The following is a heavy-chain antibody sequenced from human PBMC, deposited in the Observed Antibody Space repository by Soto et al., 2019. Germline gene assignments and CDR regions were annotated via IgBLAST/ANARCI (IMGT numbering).Heavy chain of an antibody. CDR3: ARGTTTSAFSVMDV. Sequence: QVQLVESGGGVVQPGRSLRLSCAASGFTFSYHALNWVRQAPGKGLEWVAVISYDGDNKYIAEAVKGRLTISRDNPKNTVSLQMTSLRTQDTDMYFCARGTTTSAFSVMDVWGQGTTVTVSS. V-gene: IGHV3-30-3*01. CDR2: ISYDGDNK. CDR1: GFTFSYHA. D-gene: IGHD1-1*01. J-gene: IGHJ6*02.